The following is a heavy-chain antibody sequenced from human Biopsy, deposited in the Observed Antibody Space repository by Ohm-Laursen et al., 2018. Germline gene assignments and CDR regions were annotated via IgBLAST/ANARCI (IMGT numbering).Heavy chain of an antibody. CDR2: INCKTGAT. V-gene: IGHV1-2*02. Sequence: SSVKVSCKPSSYTFTDYNIHWMRQAPGQGLEWLGYINCKTGATNYAQKFQGTVTMTRDTSISTAYLALGSLRSADTAIYHCARDPLNGHKHFDYWGQGSLVTVSS. CDR1: SYTFTDYN. CDR3: ARDPLNGHKHFDY. J-gene: IGHJ4*02. D-gene: IGHD2-8*01.